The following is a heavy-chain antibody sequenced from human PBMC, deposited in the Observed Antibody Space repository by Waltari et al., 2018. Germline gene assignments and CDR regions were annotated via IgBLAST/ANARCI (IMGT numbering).Heavy chain of an antibody. CDR1: GGSISSYY. V-gene: IGHV4-59*01. CDR2: VYYRGST. Sequence: QVQLQESGPGLVKPSETLFLTCTVSGGSISSYYWSWIRQPPGKGLEWIGYVYYRGSTNYNPSLKSRVTIAVDTSKIQFSLKLSSVTAADTAVYYCARSFGSGYASHYRYYYGMDVWGQGTTVTVSS. J-gene: IGHJ6*02. D-gene: IGHD3-3*01. CDR3: ARSFGSGYASHYRYYYGMDV.